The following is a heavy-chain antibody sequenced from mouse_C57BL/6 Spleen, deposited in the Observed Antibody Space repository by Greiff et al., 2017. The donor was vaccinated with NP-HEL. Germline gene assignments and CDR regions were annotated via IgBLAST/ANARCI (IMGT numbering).Heavy chain of an antibody. J-gene: IGHJ4*01. CDR3: TTQGYGNSFYAMDY. CDR2: IDPENGDT. V-gene: IGHV14-4*01. D-gene: IGHD2-10*02. CDR1: GFNIKDDY. Sequence: VQLQQSGAELVRPGASVKLSCTASGFNIKDDYMHWVKQRPEQGLEWIGWIDPENGDTEYASKFQGKATITADTSSNTAYLQLSSLTSEDTAVYYCTTQGYGNSFYAMDYWGQGTSVTVSS.